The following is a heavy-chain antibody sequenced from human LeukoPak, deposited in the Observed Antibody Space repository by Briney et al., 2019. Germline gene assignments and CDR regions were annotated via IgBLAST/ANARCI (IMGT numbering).Heavy chain of an antibody. D-gene: IGHD3-22*01. Sequence: GGSLRLSCAASGFTFDDYGMSWVRQAPGKGLEWVSGINWNGGSTGYADSVKGRFTISRDNSKNTLYLQMNSLRAEDTAVYYCAKLLYYDSSGSGNWGQGTRVTVSS. CDR2: INWNGGST. CDR3: AKLLYYDSSGSGN. V-gene: IGHV3-20*04. J-gene: IGHJ4*02. CDR1: GFTFDDYG.